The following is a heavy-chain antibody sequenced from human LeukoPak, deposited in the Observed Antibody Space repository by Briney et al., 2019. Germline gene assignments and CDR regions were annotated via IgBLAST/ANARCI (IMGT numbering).Heavy chain of an antibody. V-gene: IGHV3-7*01. CDR2: IDQDGSEK. J-gene: IGHJ4*02. CDR3: AVNMATSFDY. CDR1: GSTSSRNF. Sequence: GGSLRLSCAVSGSTSSRNFMSWVRQTPEKGLEWVANIDQDGSEKNYVDSVKGRFTISRDNAKNTLYLQMNSLRAEDTAVYYCAVNMATSFDYWGQGTLVTVSS. D-gene: IGHD5-24*01.